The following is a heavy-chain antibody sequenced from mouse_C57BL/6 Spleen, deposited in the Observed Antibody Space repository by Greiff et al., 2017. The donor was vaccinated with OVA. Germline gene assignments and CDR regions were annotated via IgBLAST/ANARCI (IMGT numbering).Heavy chain of an antibody. CDR3: ARSGRWLEEGFDY. D-gene: IGHD2-3*01. J-gene: IGHJ2*01. CDR2: INPNNGGT. CDR1: GYTFTDYY. V-gene: IGHV1-26*01. Sequence: EVQLQQSGPELVKPGASVKISCKASGYTFTDYYMNWVKQSHGKSLEWIGDINPNNGGTSYNQKFKGKATLTVDKSSSTAYMELRSLTSEDSAVYYCARSGRWLEEGFDYWGQGTTLTVSS.